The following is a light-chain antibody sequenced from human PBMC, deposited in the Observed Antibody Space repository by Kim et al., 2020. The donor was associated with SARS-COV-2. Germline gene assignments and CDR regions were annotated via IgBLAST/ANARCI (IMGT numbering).Light chain of an antibody. CDR1: GGSIASNY. J-gene: IGLJ2*01. CDR3: QSYDSSSGV. Sequence: NFMLTQPHSVSGSPEKTVTITCTRRGGSIASNYVQWYQQRPGSAPTTVIYEDYQRPSGVHDRFSGSIDSSSNSASLTISGLRTEDEADYYCQSYDSSSGVFGGGTQLTVL. V-gene: IGLV6-57*04. CDR2: EDY.